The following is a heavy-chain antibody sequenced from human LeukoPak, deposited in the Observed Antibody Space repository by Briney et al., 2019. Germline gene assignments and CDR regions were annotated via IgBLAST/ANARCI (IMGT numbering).Heavy chain of an antibody. V-gene: IGHV3-21*01. CDR2: ISSYSAHI. CDR3: AGGSSTTSYYFDY. Sequence: GGSLRLSCAALGFSITKYSMNWVRQAPGKGLEWVSSISSYSAHIYYADSVKGRFTISRDNAKNSLFLQMNSLRAEDTAVYYCAGGSSTTSYYFDYWGQGTVVTISS. J-gene: IGHJ4*02. D-gene: IGHD6-13*01. CDR1: GFSITKYS.